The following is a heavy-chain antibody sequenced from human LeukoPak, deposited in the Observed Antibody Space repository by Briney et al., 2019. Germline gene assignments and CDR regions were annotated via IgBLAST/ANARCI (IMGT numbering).Heavy chain of an antibody. CDR1: GGSISSYY. V-gene: IGHV4-4*07. J-gene: IGHJ5*02. CDR2: IYTSGST. D-gene: IGHD3-10*01. Sequence: SETLSLTCTVSGGSISSYYWSWIRQPAGKGLEWIGRIYTSGSTNYNPSLKSRVTMSVDTSKNQFSLKLSSVTAADTAVYYCARDRSPYYYGSGSYFGWFDPWGQGTLVTVSS. CDR3: ARDRSPYYYGSGSYFGWFDP.